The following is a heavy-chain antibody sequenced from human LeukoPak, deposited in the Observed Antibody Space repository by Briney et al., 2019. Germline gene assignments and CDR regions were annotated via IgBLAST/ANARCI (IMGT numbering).Heavy chain of an antibody. CDR1: GDSISSFY. D-gene: IGHD3-10*01. CDR3: ARGLTPYSYGSGSYYVLNWFDP. CDR2: IHYSGNS. J-gene: IGHJ5*02. Sequence: SETLSLTCTVSGDSISSFYWSWIRQPPGKGLEWIGNIHYSGNSNYNPSLESRVTLSIDTSKNQFSLKLSSVTAADTAVYFCARGLTPYSYGSGSYYVLNWFDPWGHGTLVTVSS. V-gene: IGHV4-59*01.